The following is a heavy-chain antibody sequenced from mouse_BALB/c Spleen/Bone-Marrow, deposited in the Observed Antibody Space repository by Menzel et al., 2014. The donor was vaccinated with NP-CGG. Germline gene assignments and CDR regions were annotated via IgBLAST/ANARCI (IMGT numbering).Heavy chain of an antibody. CDR2: ITYDGSN. J-gene: IGHJ2*01. Sequence: ESGPGLVKPPQSLSLTCSVTGYSITSGYYWNWIRQFPGNKLEWMGYITYDGSNNYNPSLKNRISITRDTSKNQFFLKLNSVTTEDTATYYCARRGYGNLDCWGQGTTLTVSS. CDR3: ARRGYGNLDC. V-gene: IGHV3-6*02. CDR1: GYSITSGYY. D-gene: IGHD2-10*02.